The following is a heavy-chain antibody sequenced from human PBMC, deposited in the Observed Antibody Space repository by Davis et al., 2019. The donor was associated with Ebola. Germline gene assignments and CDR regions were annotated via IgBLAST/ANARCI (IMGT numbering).Heavy chain of an antibody. J-gene: IGHJ4*02. Sequence: ASVKVSCRASGYTFTSYYMHWVRQAPGQGLEWMGWINPHNGNTNYAQNVQGRVIMTTDTATTTAYMEVGGLRSDDTAVYYCARAQFPTTSDHWGQGTLVTVSS. V-gene: IGHV1-18*04. CDR3: ARAQFPTTSDH. CDR1: GYTFTSYY. D-gene: IGHD1-1*01. CDR2: INPHNGNT.